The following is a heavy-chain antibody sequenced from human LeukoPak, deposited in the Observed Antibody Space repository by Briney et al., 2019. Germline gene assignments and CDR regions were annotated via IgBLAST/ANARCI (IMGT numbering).Heavy chain of an antibody. Sequence: PSETLSLTCTVSGGSITNYYWSWIRQPPGKGLEWIGYIYYSGSTNYNPSLKSRVTISVDTSKNQFSLNLSSVTAADTAVYYCARDGYYYGSRSHDAFDIWGQGTMVSVSS. CDR1: GGSITNYY. CDR2: IYYSGST. V-gene: IGHV4-59*01. D-gene: IGHD3-10*01. J-gene: IGHJ3*02. CDR3: ARDGYYYGSRSHDAFDI.